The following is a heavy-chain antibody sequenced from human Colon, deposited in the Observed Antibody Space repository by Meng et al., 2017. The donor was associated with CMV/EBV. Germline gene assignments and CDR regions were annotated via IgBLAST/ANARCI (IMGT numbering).Heavy chain of an antibody. V-gene: IGHV3-11*04. CDR3: ARDRRIAAVQRAFDY. CDR2: ISSSGSTI. CDR1: GFTFSDYY. Sequence: GGSLRLSCAASGFTFSDYYMSWIRQAPGKGLEWVSYISSSGSTIYYADSVKGRFTISRDNAKNSLYLQMNSLRAEGTAVYYCARDRRIAAVQRAFDYWGQGTLVTVSS. J-gene: IGHJ4*02. D-gene: IGHD6-13*01.